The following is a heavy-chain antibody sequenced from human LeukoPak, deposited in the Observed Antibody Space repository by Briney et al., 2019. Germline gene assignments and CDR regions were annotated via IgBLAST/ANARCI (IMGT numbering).Heavy chain of an antibody. Sequence: TGGSLRLSCAIHGLTFSGCELTWVRQAPGKGLEWISYISRSGNTIYYADSVKGRFTTSRDNAKNSLYLQMNSLRVEDTAVYYCARVATMVRVPLDALDIWGQGTMVSVSS. CDR1: GLTFSGCE. D-gene: IGHD3-10*01. V-gene: IGHV3-48*03. J-gene: IGHJ3*02. CDR2: ISRSGNTI. CDR3: ARVATMVRVPLDALDI.